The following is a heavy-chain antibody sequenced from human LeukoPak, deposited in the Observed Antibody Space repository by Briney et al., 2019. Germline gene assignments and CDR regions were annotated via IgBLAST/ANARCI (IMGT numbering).Heavy chain of an antibody. Sequence: ASVEVSCKASGYTFTGYYMHWVRQAPGQGLEWMGWINPNSGGTNYAQKFQGRVTMTRDTSISTAYMELSRLRSDDTAVYYCARDRRFLEWLPDDAFDIWGQGTMVTVSS. D-gene: IGHD3-3*01. V-gene: IGHV1-2*02. CDR2: INPNSGGT. J-gene: IGHJ3*02. CDR3: ARDRRFLEWLPDDAFDI. CDR1: GYTFTGYY.